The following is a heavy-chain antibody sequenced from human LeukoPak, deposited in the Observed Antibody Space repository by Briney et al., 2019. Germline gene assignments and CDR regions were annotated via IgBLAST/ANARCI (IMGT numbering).Heavy chain of an antibody. CDR3: AKDRGYCSSTMCAWGGCDY. CDR1: GFTFSSYA. J-gene: IGHJ4*02. D-gene: IGHD2-2*01. V-gene: IGHV3-23*01. Sequence: GGSLRLSCAASGFTFSSYAMSWVRQAPGKGLEWISSMSGSGGSTSYADSVKGRFTISRDNSKNTLYLQMNSLRAEDTAAYYCAKDRGYCSSTMCAWGGCDYWGEGTLGTVSS. CDR2: MSGSGGST.